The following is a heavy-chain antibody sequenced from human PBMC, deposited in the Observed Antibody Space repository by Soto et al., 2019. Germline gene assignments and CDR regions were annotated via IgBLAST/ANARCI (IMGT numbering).Heavy chain of an antibody. D-gene: IGHD2-15*01. J-gene: IGHJ5*02. CDR1: GGTFSSYA. V-gene: IGHV1-69*13. Sequence: SVKVSCKASGGTFSSYAISWVRQAPGQGLEWMGGIIPIFGTANYAQKFQGRVTITADESTSTAYMELSSLRSEDTAVYYCARGRPYCSGGSCYILDWFDPWGQGTLVTVSS. CDR2: IIPIFGTA. CDR3: ARGRPYCSGGSCYILDWFDP.